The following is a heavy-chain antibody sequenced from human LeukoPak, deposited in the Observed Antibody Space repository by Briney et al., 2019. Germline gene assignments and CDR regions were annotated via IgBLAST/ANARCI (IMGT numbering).Heavy chain of an antibody. V-gene: IGHV3-30-3*01. D-gene: IGHD3-10*01. Sequence: GGSLRLSCAASGFTFSSYAMHWVRQAPGKGLEWVAVISYDGSNKYYADSVKGRFTISRDNSKNTLYLQMNSLRAEDTAVYYCARDRSYGSGSYYRSWGQGTLVTVSS. CDR1: GFTFSSYA. J-gene: IGHJ4*02. CDR2: ISYDGSNK. CDR3: ARDRSYGSGSYYRS.